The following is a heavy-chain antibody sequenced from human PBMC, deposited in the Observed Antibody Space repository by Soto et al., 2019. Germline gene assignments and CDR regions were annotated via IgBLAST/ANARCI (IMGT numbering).Heavy chain of an antibody. Sequence: QVQLVQSGAEVKKPGASVKVSCKASGYTFTSYGISWVRQAPGQGLEWMGWISAYNGNTNYAQKLQGRVTLTTDTSSSTASMELRSLRSDDTAVYYCARASGSSYWFAPWGQGTLVTVSS. CDR3: ARASGSSYWFAP. J-gene: IGHJ5*02. V-gene: IGHV1-18*01. CDR1: GYTFTSYG. CDR2: ISAYNGNT. D-gene: IGHD1-26*01.